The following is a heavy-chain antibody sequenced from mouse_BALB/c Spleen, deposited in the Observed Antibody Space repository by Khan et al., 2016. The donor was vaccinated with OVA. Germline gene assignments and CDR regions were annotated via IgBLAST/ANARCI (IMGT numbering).Heavy chain of an antibody. CDR1: GFSLTSYG. V-gene: IGHV2-9*02. CDR2: IWAGGST. J-gene: IGHJ2*01. Sequence: VKLMESGPGLVAPSQSLSITCTVSGFSLTSYGVPWVRQPPGKGLEWLGIIWAGGSTNYNSALMSSLSISKDHSKSQVFVKMISLQTEDTAMYYWAREHGNTYEYFDYWGQGTTLTVSS. D-gene: IGHD1-1*01. CDR3: AREHGNTYEYFDY.